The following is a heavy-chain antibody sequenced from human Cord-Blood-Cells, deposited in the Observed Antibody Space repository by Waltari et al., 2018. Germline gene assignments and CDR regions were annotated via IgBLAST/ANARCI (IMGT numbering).Heavy chain of an antibody. CDR1: GYTFTGYY. CDR2: INPNSGGT. Sequence: QVQLVQSGAEVKKPGASVKVSCKASGYTFTGYYMHWVRQAPGQGLEWMGWINPNSGGTNYAQKFQGWVTMTRDTSISTAYMELSRLRSDDTAVYYCARGKRDYDSPPYAFDIWGQGTMVTVSS. J-gene: IGHJ3*02. D-gene: IGHD3-22*01. CDR3: ARGKRDYDSPPYAFDI. V-gene: IGHV1-2*04.